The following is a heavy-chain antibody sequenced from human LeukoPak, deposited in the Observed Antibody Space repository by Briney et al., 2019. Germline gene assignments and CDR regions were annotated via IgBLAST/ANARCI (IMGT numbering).Heavy chain of an antibody. Sequence: GGSLRLSCTASGFTFGDYAMSWVRQAPGKGLEWVGFIRSKAYGGTTEYAASVKGRFTISRDDSKSIAYLQMNSLKTEDTAVYYCTREAPGYIVVVPAAISVSADAFDIWGQGTMVTVSS. J-gene: IGHJ3*02. CDR2: IRSKAYGGTT. CDR3: TREAPGYIVVVPAAISVSADAFDI. CDR1: GFTFGDYA. V-gene: IGHV3-49*04. D-gene: IGHD2-2*01.